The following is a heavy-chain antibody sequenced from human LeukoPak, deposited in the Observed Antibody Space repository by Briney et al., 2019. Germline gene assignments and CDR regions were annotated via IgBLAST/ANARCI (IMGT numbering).Heavy chain of an antibody. CDR3: ARLNLKYYYDSSGYSQNWFDP. V-gene: IGHV5-51*01. J-gene: IGHJ5*02. D-gene: IGHD3-22*01. Sequence: GESLKISCKGSGYSFTSYWIGWVRQMPGKGLEWMGIIYPGDSDTRYSPSFQGQVTISADKSISTAYLQWSSLKASDTAMYYCARLNLKYYYDSSGYSQNWFDPWGQGTLVTVSS. CDR2: IYPGDSDT. CDR1: GYSFTSYW.